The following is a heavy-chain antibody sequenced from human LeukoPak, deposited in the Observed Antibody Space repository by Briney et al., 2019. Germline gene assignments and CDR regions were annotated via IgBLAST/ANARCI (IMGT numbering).Heavy chain of an antibody. CDR3: AQGYSSGWFPN. D-gene: IGHD6-19*01. Sequence: PGGSLRLSCAASGFTISSYGMSWVRQPPGKGLEWISAISVDGDTTYYADSVKGRFIISRDNSENTLYLQMNSLRTEDTAVYYCAQGYSSGWFPNWGQGSLVSVSS. V-gene: IGHV3-23*01. CDR1: GFTISSYG. J-gene: IGHJ4*02. CDR2: ISVDGDTT.